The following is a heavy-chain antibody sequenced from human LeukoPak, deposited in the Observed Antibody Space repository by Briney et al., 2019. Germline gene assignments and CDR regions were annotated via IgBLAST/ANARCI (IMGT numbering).Heavy chain of an antibody. CDR1: GGTFSSYA. CDR2: IIPILGIA. J-gene: IGHJ3*02. Sequence: SVKVSCKASGGTFSSYAISWVRQAPGQGLEWMGRIIPILGIANYAQKFQGRVTITADKSTSTAYMELSSLRSEGTAVYYCVREGAGLVFDIWGQGTMVTVSS. CDR3: VREGAGLVFDI. V-gene: IGHV1-69*04. D-gene: IGHD6-6*01.